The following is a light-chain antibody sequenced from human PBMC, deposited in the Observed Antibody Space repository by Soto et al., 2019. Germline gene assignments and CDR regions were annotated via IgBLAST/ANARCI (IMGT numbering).Light chain of an antibody. CDR1: SSNIGNNY. Sequence: QSALTQPPSVSAAPGQKVTISCSGSSSNIGNNYVSWYQQLPGTAPKLLIYDNNKRPSGIPDRFSGSKSGTSATLGITGLQTGDEADYYCGTWDSSLSAGYVFGTGTKLTVL. CDR3: GTWDSSLSAGYV. CDR2: DNN. J-gene: IGLJ1*01. V-gene: IGLV1-51*01.